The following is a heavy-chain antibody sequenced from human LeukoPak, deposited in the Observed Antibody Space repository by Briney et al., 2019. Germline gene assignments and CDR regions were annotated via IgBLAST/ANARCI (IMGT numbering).Heavy chain of an antibody. J-gene: IGHJ4*02. Sequence: GGSLRLSCAASGFTFSSYEMNWVPQAPGKGLVWVSYISSSGSNIYYADSVKGRFTSSRDNAKTSLYLQMNSLRAEDTAVYYCAREVAAAGSPFDYWGQGTLVTVSS. CDR2: ISSSGSNI. CDR3: AREVAAAGSPFDY. V-gene: IGHV3-48*03. D-gene: IGHD6-13*01. CDR1: GFTFSSYE.